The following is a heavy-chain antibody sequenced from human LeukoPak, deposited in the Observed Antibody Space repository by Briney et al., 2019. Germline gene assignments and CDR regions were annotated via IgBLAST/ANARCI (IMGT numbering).Heavy chain of an antibody. CDR3: ARDLRGLRWFGLIDY. Sequence: ASVKVSCKASGYTFTSYYIHWVRQAPGQGPEWIGIINPNGGTTSYAQTFQGRVTMTRDTSTSTVYMELSSLRSEDTAVYYCARDLRGLRWFGLIDYWGQGTLVTVSS. D-gene: IGHD3-10*01. CDR2: INPNGGTT. CDR1: GYTFTSYY. J-gene: IGHJ4*02. V-gene: IGHV1-46*01.